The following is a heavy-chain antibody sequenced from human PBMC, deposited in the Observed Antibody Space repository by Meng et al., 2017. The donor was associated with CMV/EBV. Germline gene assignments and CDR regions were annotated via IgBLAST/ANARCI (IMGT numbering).Heavy chain of an antibody. CDR1: GFTFDDYA. Sequence: GESLKISCAASGFTFDDYAMHWVRQAPGKGLEWVSLISWDGGSTYYADSVKGRFAISRDNSKNSLYLQMNSLRAEDTALYYCAKDIAPWARGIDHWGQGTLVTVSS. D-gene: IGHD3-10*01. V-gene: IGHV3-43D*03. CDR3: AKDIAPWARGIDH. J-gene: IGHJ4*02. CDR2: ISWDGGST.